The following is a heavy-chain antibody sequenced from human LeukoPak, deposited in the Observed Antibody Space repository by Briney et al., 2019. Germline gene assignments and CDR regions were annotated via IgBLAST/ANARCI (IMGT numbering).Heavy chain of an antibody. V-gene: IGHV1-69*13. J-gene: IGHJ5*02. CDR1: GGTFSSYA. CDR2: IIPIFGTA. D-gene: IGHD3-22*01. Sequence: ASVKVSCKASGGTFSSYAISWVRQAPGQGLEWMGGIIPIFGTANYAQRFQGRVTITADESTSTAYMELSSLRSENTAVYYCARDSRDSGYYPNWFDPWGQGTLVTVSS. CDR3: ARDSRDSGYYPNWFDP.